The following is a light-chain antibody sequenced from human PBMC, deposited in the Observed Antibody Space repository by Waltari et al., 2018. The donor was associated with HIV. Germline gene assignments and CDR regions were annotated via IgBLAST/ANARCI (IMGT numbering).Light chain of an antibody. CDR2: RNN. V-gene: IGLV10-54*01. CDR1: KNK. J-gene: IGLJ2*01. CDR3: AAWDKSLGTLL. Sequence: AVLTQPPSVSKGLGQTATLTCSGNKNKNKPLSLRNNQRPSGVSARFSASRSGFTSSLTISNLQPEDEADYYCAAWDKSLGTLLFGGGTKLTVL.